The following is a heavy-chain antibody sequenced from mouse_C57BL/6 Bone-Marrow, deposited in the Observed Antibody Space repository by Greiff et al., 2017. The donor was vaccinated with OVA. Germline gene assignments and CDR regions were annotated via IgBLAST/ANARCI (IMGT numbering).Heavy chain of an antibody. CDR2: ISNGGGST. D-gene: IGHD2-3*01. Sequence: EVQRVESGGGLVQPGGSLKLSCAASGFTFSDYYMYWVRQTPEKRLEWVAYISNGGGSTYYPDTVKGRFTISRDNAKNTLYLQMSRLKSEDTAMYYCASYDGYPMDYWGQGTSVTVSS. J-gene: IGHJ4*01. CDR3: ASYDGYPMDY. V-gene: IGHV5-12*01. CDR1: GFTFSDYY.